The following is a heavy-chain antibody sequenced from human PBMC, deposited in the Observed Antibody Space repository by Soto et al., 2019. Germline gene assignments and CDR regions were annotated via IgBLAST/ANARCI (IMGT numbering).Heavy chain of an antibody. J-gene: IGHJ4*02. D-gene: IGHD2-21*02. CDR1: GFSISNNY. Sequence: EVQLVETGGALIQPGGSLRLSCAVSGFSISNNYMFWVRQAPGKGLDWVSVIYTGGSAYYADSVKGGFTISRDSSKNMLYLQMNSLRDEDTAVYYCARDGGDWASGFGYWGQGTLVTVSS. CDR3: ARDGGDWASGFGY. CDR2: IYTGGSA. V-gene: IGHV3-53*02.